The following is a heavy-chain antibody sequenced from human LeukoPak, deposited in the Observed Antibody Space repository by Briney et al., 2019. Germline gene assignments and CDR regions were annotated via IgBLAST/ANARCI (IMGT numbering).Heavy chain of an antibody. J-gene: IGHJ4*02. Sequence: ASVKVSCKASGYTFTGYYMHWVRQAPGQGLEWMGWINPNSGGTNYAQKFQGRVTMTRDTSISTAYMELSRLRSDDTVVYYCARSSVWGSYLPDYWGQGTLVTVSS. CDR1: GYTFTGYY. CDR2: INPNSGGT. V-gene: IGHV1-2*02. D-gene: IGHD3-16*02. CDR3: ARSSVWGSYLPDY.